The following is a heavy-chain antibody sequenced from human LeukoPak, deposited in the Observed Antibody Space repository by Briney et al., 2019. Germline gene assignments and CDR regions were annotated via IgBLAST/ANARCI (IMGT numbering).Heavy chain of an antibody. J-gene: IGHJ5*02. CDR1: GGSISSSSYY. CDR2: IYYSGST. CDR3: ARRVISEISIDKGNWLDP. Sequence: SETLSLTCTVSGGSISSSSYYWGWIRQPPGKGLEWIGSIYYSGSTYYNPSLKSRVTISVDTSKNQFSLKLSSVTAADTAVYYCARRVISEISIDKGNWLDPWGQGTLVTVSS. D-gene: IGHD3-3*01. V-gene: IGHV4-39*07.